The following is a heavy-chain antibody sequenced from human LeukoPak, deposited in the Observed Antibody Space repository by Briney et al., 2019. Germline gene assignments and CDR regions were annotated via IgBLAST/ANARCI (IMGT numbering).Heavy chain of an antibody. CDR1: GFTFSNYA. V-gene: IGHV3-23*01. CDR2: ISGSGGST. J-gene: IGHJ4*02. CDR3: AKSSSFKQLAHTF. Sequence: GGSLRLSCAASGFTFSNYAMSWVRQAPGKGLECVSGISGSGGSTYYADSVKGRFTISRDNSKNTLYLQMNSLRAEDTAVYYCAKSSSFKQLAHTFWGQGTLVTVSS. D-gene: IGHD6-6*01.